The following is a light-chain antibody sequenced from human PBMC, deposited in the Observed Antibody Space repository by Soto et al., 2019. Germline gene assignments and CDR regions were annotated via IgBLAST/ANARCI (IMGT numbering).Light chain of an antibody. Sequence: FTQSPSTLSLSPGERATPSCRASQSVSSSYLAWYQQKPGQAPRLLIYGASSRATGIPDRFSGSGSGTDFTLTISRLEPEDFAVYYCQQYGSSHTFGQGTKVDIK. V-gene: IGKV3-20*01. CDR1: QSVSSSY. J-gene: IGKJ1*01. CDR2: GAS. CDR3: QQYGSSHT.